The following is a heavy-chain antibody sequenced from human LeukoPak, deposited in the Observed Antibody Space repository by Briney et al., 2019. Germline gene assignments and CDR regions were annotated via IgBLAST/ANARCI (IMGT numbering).Heavy chain of an antibody. CDR2: IISSGTM. CDR1: DDSINSYF. CDR3: ARVAATANWFDP. D-gene: IGHD6-13*01. V-gene: IGHV4-4*07. Sequence: SETLSLTCTVSDDSINSYFWSWIRQPAGKGLEWIGRIISSGTMDYNPSLKSRVTMSIDTSKNQFSLKLSSVTAADTAVYYCARVAATANWFDPWGQGTLVTVSS. J-gene: IGHJ5*02.